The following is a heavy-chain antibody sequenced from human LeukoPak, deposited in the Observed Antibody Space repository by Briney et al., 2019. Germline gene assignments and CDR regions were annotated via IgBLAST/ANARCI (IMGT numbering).Heavy chain of an antibody. CDR3: ARLKPAVAGTTLFDY. V-gene: IGHV4-59*08. D-gene: IGHD6-19*01. CDR1: GGSLTNYY. CDR2: IYYSGST. Sequence: SETLSLTCAVSGGSLTNYYWSWIRQPPGKGLQWIGYIYYSGSTNYNPSLKSRVTISVDTSKNQFSLKLRSVTAADTAVYYCARLKPAVAGTTLFDYWGQGTLVTVSS. J-gene: IGHJ4*02.